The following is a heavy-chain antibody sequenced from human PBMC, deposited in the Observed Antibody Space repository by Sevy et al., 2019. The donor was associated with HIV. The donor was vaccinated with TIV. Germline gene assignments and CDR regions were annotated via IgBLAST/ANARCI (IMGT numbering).Heavy chain of an antibody. CDR1: GFTFSDAA. CDR3: SIYYDIRAFDS. D-gene: IGHD3-22*01. Sequence: GGSLRLSCAGSGFTFSDAAIHWVRQASGKGLEWLGRIRGKANNYATAYAASVKDRFSISRNDLKDMAYLQMNSLRTEDAAMYYCSIYYDIRAFDSWGQGTQVTVSS. CDR2: IRGKANNYAT. V-gene: IGHV3-73*01. J-gene: IGHJ4*02.